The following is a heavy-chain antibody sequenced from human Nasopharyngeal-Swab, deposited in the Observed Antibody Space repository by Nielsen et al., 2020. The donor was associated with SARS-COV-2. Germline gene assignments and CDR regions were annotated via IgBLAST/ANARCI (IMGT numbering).Heavy chain of an antibody. D-gene: IGHD6-19*01. J-gene: IGHJ5*02. CDR3: ARDVGYSSGWYNGWFDP. CDR2: IYYSWST. CDR1: GGSISSGGYS. Sequence: SETLSLTCAVSGGSISSGGYSWSWIRQPPGKGLEWTGYIYYSWSTNYNPSLKSRVTISVATSKNQFSLKLSSVTAADTAVYYCARDVGYSSGWYNGWFDPWGQGTLVTVSS. V-gene: IGHV4-61*08.